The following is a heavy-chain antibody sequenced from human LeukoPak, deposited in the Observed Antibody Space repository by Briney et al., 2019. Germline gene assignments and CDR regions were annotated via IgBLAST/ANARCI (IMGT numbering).Heavy chain of an antibody. CDR2: IYYSGST. D-gene: IGHD5-18*01. J-gene: IGHJ4*02. V-gene: IGHV4-39*07. CDR1: GGSISSSSYY. Sequence: PSETLSLTCTVSGGSISSSSYYWGWIRQPPGKGLEWIGSIYYSGSTYYNPSLKSRVTISVDTSKNQFSLKLSSVTAADTAVYYCAGVGQGYSYGHQDYWGQGTPVTVSS. CDR3: AGVGQGYSYGHQDY.